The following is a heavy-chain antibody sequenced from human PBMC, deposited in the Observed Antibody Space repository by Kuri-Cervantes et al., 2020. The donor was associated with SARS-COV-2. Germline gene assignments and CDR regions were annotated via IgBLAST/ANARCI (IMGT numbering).Heavy chain of an antibody. D-gene: IGHD3-9*01. J-gene: IGHJ6*01. V-gene: IGHV3-21*04. CDR2: ISSSSSYI. CDR3: ARSFEGWDV. CDR1: GFTFSSYS. Sequence: GESLKISCAASGFTFSSYSMNWVRQAPGKGLEWVSSISSSSSYIYYADSVKGRFTISRDNAKNSRYLQMNSLRAEGTAVYYCARSFEGWDVWGQGTTVTGYS.